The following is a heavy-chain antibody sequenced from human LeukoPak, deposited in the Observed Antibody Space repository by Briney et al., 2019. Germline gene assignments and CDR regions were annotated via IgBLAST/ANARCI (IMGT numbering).Heavy chain of an antibody. CDR3: AGGPRTAYYYYYYGMDV. J-gene: IGHJ6*02. D-gene: IGHD1-14*01. CDR2: INHSGST. Sequence: SETLSLTCAVYGGSFSGYYWSWIRQPPGKGLEWIGEINHSGSTNYNPSLKSRVTISVDTSKNQFSLKLSSVTAADTAVYYCAGGPRTAYYYYYYGMDVWGQGTTVTVSS. V-gene: IGHV4-34*01. CDR1: GGSFSGYY.